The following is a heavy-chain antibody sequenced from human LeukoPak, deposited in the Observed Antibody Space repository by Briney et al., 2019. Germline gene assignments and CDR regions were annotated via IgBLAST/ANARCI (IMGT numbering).Heavy chain of an antibody. CDR2: ISYDGSNK. CDR1: GFTFSSYG. J-gene: IGHJ4*02. Sequence: GGSLRLSCAASGFTFSSYGMHWVRQAPGKGLEWVAVISYDGSNKYYADSVKGRFTISRDNSKNTLYLQMNSLRAEDTAVYYCAKYPRHCGGDCYSDLDYWGQGTLVTVSS. V-gene: IGHV3-30*18. CDR3: AKYPRHCGGDCYSDLDY. D-gene: IGHD2-21*02.